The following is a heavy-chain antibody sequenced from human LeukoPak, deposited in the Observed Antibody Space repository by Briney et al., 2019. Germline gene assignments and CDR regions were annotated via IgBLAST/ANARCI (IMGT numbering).Heavy chain of an antibody. D-gene: IGHD3-10*01. CDR1: GASITAYY. CDR2: ISYSGST. CDR3: ARHVGTYFDY. J-gene: IGHJ4*02. Sequence: SETLSLTCTVSGASITAYYWSWIRQPPGMGLECIGYISYSGSTNYNPSLNSRVTLSVDPSRNQFSLKLSSVTAADTAVYYCARHVGTYFDYWGQGTLVTVSS. V-gene: IGHV4-59*08.